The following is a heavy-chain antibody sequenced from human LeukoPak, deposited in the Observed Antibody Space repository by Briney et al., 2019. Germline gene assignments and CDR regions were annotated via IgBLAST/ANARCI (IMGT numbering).Heavy chain of an antibody. CDR1: GFTFSTYG. J-gene: IGHJ4*02. CDR2: IWYDGSTK. Sequence: GGSLRLSCAASGFTFSTYGMHWVRQAPGKGLEWVAIIWYDGSTKYYAESVKGRFTISRDNSQNMLYLQMNSLRAEDTAVYYCARVSDYSNYFDSWGQGTLVTVSS. D-gene: IGHD4-11*01. V-gene: IGHV3-33*01. CDR3: ARVSDYSNYFDS.